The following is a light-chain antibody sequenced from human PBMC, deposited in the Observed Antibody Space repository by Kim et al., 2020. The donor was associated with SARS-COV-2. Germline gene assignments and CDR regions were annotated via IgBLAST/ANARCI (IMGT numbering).Light chain of an antibody. CDR1: QSVTRY. CDR2: DAS. CDR3: QQRSNWPPVIT. Sequence: EIVLTQSPATLSLSPGEQATLSCRASQSVTRYLAWYQQKPGQAPRLLIYDASNRATAIPARFSGSGSGTDFTLTISSLEPEDFALYYCQQRSNWPPVITFGQGTRLEIK. V-gene: IGKV3-11*01. J-gene: IGKJ5*01.